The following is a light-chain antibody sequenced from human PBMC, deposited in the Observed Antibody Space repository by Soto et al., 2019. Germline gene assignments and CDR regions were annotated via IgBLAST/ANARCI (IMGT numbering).Light chain of an antibody. Sequence: EIVMTQSPDTLSVSPGETATLSCRASQSIGSDLAWYQQKPGQAPRLILYGATTRATGIPARFGGFGSGTYFTLFITMQSEDFAVYYWQQYNDWPAVTFGGGTRVDIK. CDR1: QSIGSD. CDR2: GAT. J-gene: IGKJ4*01. V-gene: IGKV3-15*01. CDR3: QQYNDWPAVT.